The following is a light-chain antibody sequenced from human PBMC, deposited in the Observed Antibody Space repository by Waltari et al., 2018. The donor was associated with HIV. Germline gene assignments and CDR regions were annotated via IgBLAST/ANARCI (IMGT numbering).Light chain of an antibody. Sequence: QSVLPQPPSVSAAPGQKVTISCSGSSSNIANNYFSWYQQLPGTAPKLLIYDNNKRPSGIPDRFSGSKSGTSATLGITGLQTGDEADYYCGTWDSSLSAEVFGTGTKVTVL. CDR2: DNN. J-gene: IGLJ1*01. V-gene: IGLV1-51*01. CDR1: SSNIANNY. CDR3: GTWDSSLSAEV.